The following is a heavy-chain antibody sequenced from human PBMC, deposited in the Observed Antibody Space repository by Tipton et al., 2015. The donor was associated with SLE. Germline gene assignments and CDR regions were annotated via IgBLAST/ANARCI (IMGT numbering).Heavy chain of an antibody. CDR3: ARVGDQRLYYYPSMDV. CDR1: GYTFRSHG. CDR2: ISTYNGNT. Sequence: QSGAEVKKPGASVKVSCKASGYTFRSHGISWVRQAPGQGPEWMGWISTYNGNTKYAQRDQGRVSMTRDTSTSTAYMELRSLRSDDTAVYYCARVGDQRLYYYPSMDVWGKGTAVTVSS. D-gene: IGHD2-21*02. V-gene: IGHV1-18*01. J-gene: IGHJ6*03.